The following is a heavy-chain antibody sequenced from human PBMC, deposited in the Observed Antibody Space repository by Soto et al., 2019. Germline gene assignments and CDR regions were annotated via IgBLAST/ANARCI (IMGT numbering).Heavy chain of an antibody. D-gene: IGHD3-22*01. CDR2: ISGSGGST. V-gene: IGHV3-23*01. CDR3: AKLAPYYYDSSGYFFDY. Sequence: ESGGGLVQPGGSLRLSCAASGFTFSSYAMSWVRQAPGKGLEWVSAISGSGGSTYYADSVKGRFTISRDNSKNTLYLQMNSLRAEDTAVYYCAKLAPYYYDSSGYFFDYWGQGTLVTVSS. CDR1: GFTFSSYA. J-gene: IGHJ4*02.